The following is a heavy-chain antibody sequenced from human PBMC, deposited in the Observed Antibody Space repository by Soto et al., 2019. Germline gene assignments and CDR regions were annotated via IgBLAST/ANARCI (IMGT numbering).Heavy chain of an antibody. CDR1: GGSISSSNW. J-gene: IGHJ4*02. D-gene: IGHD3-10*01. V-gene: IGHV4-4*02. Sequence: QVQLQESGPGLVKPSGTLSLTCAVSGGSISSSNWWSWVRQPPGKGLQWIGEIYHSGSTNYIPSLKGRVTISVDKARNQFSLKLSSVTAADTAVYYCARRWGERRVDYWGQGTLVTVSS. CDR3: ARRWGERRVDY. CDR2: IYHSGST.